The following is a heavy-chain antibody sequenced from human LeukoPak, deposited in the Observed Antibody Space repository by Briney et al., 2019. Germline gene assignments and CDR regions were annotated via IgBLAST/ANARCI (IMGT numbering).Heavy chain of an antibody. CDR3: ARSIIRGVIIS. CDR1: GGSFSGYY. J-gene: IGHJ4*02. V-gene: IGHV4-34*01. D-gene: IGHD3-10*01. CDR2: TNHSGST. Sequence: SETLSLTCAVYGGSFSGYYWSWIRQPPGKGLEWIGETNHSGSTNYNPSLKSRVTISVDTSKNQFSLKLSSVTAADTAVYYCARSIIRGVIISWGQGTLVTVSS.